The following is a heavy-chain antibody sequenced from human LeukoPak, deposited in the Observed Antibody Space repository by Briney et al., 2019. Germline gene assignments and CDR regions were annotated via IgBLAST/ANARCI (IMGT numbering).Heavy chain of an antibody. Sequence: PSETLSLTCTVSGGSISSYYWSWIRQPPGKGLEWIGYIYYSGSTNYNPSLKSGVTISVDTSKNQFSLKLSSVTAADTAVYYCARVDDSSGYYYDHWGQGTLVTVSS. CDR2: IYYSGST. CDR1: GGSISSYY. V-gene: IGHV4-59*12. CDR3: ARVDDSSGYYYDH. J-gene: IGHJ5*02. D-gene: IGHD3-22*01.